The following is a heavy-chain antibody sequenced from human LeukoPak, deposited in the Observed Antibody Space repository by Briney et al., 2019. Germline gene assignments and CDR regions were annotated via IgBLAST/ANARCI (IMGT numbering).Heavy chain of an antibody. J-gene: IGHJ3*02. CDR1: GFTFSSYS. V-gene: IGHV3-48*01. CDR2: ISSSSSTI. Sequence: GGSLRLSCAASGFTFSSYSMNWVRQAPGKGLEWVSYISSSSSTIYYADSVKGRFTIYRDNAKNSLYLQMNSLRAEDTAVYYCARDNGYSSSWYGDDAFDIWGQGTMVTVSS. CDR3: ARDNGYSSSWYGDDAFDI. D-gene: IGHD6-13*01.